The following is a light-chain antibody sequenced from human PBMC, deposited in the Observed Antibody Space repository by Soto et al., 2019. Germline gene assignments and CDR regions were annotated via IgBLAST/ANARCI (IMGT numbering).Light chain of an antibody. J-gene: IGKJ1*01. CDR2: GAS. V-gene: IGKV1-27*01. Sequence: IQMTHSPCSLSASVGARVIITRVASQAISNYLAWYQQKPGKVPKLLIYGASTLKTGVPSRFSGSGSGTDFTLTISSLQPDDIATYYCQKYNSDPRTFGQGTKVDIK. CDR1: QAISNY. CDR3: QKYNSDPRT.